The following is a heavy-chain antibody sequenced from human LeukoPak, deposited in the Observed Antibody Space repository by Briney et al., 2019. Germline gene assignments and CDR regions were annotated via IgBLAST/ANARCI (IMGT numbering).Heavy chain of an antibody. V-gene: IGHV3-30-3*01. J-gene: IGHJ4*02. D-gene: IGHD3-3*01. CDR1: GFTFSCYA. CDR2: ISYDGSNK. CDR3: ARAARGRRVSGYLAIAWGDYFDY. Sequence: PGGPLRLSCAASGFTFSCYAMQVVRQAPGKGLGWVAVISYDGSNKYYADSVKGRFTISRDNSKNTLYLQMNSLRAEDTAVYYCARAARGRRVSGYLAIAWGDYFDYWGQGTLVTVSS.